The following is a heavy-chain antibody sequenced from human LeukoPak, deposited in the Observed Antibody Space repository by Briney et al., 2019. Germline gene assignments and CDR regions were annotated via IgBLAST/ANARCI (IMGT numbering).Heavy chain of an antibody. CDR3: ARDGTGSASSSWDFDY. CDR2: INPNSGDT. CDR1: GYTFTGYH. Sequence: EASVKVSCKASGYTFTGYHMHWVRQAPGQGLEWMGRINPNSGDTNYAQKLQGRVTMTTDTSTSTAYMELRSLRSDDTAVYYCARDGTGSASSSWDFDYWGQGTLVTVSS. V-gene: IGHV1-2*06. J-gene: IGHJ4*02. D-gene: IGHD6-13*01.